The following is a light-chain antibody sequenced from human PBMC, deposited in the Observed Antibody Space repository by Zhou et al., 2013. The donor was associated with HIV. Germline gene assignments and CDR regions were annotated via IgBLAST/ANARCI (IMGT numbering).Light chain of an antibody. CDR1: QSAY. CDR2: DSS. V-gene: IGKV3-15*01. Sequence: PGERATLSCRASQSAYLAWYQQKPGQAPRLLIYDSSTRATGCPGRFSGSGSGTDFTLTISSLESEDRAIYSCQQYNDWPWTFGQGTKVEIK. CDR3: QQYNDWPWT. J-gene: IGKJ1*01.